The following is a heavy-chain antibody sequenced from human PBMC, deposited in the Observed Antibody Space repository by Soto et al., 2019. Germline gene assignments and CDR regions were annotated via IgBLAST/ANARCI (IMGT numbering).Heavy chain of an antibody. Sequence: GSLRLSCAASGFSFYNYWMNWVRQAPGKGPEWVANIKPDGSDKNYVDSVKGRFTISRDNAKNSLFLQMNSLRAEDTAVYYCARGSSNAFDIWGQGTMVTVS. CDR3: ARGSSNAFDI. V-gene: IGHV3-7*02. CDR2: IKPDGSDK. J-gene: IGHJ3*02. CDR1: GFSFYNYW.